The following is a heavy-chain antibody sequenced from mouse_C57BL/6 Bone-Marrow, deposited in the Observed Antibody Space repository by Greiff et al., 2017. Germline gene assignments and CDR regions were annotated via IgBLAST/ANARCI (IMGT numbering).Heavy chain of an antibody. Sequence: QVQLQQPGAELVRPGTSVKLSCKASGYTFTSYWMHWVKQRPGQGLEWIGVIDPSDSYTNYNQKFKGKATLTVDTSSSTAYMQLSSLTSEDSAVYYCAIYYDYDVDAMDYWGQGTSVTVSS. J-gene: IGHJ4*01. CDR2: IDPSDSYT. V-gene: IGHV1-59*01. CDR3: AIYYDYDVDAMDY. CDR1: GYTFTSYW. D-gene: IGHD2-4*01.